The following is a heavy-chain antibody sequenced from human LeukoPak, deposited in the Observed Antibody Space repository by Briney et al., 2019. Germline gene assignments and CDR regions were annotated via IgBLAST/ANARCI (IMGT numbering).Heavy chain of an antibody. D-gene: IGHD1-26*01. CDR1: GFTFSIYG. CDR2: IWYDGSNK. J-gene: IGHJ4*02. V-gene: IGHV3-33*01. CDR3: ARGGPYSGSYVNY. Sequence: GRSLRLSCVASGFTFSIYGMHWVRQAPGKGLEWVAVIWYDGSNKYYADSVKGRFTISRDNSKNTLYLQMNSLRADDTAVYYCARGGPYSGSYVNYWGQGTLVTVSS.